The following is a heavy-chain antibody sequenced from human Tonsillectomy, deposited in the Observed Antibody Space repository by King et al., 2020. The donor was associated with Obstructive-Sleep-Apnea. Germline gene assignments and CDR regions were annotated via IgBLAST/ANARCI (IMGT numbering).Heavy chain of an antibody. D-gene: IGHD6-19*01. J-gene: IGHJ4*02. CDR2: ISGSGGST. V-gene: IGHV3-23*04. CDR3: AKDWVSGWCFDY. Sequence: VQLVESGGGLVQPGGSLRLSCAASGLTFSSYAMSWVRQAPGKGLEWVSGISGSGGSTYYADSVKGRVTISRDNSKNSLYLQMNSLRAEDTAVYYCAKDWVSGWCFDYWGQGTLVTVSS. CDR1: GLTFSSYA.